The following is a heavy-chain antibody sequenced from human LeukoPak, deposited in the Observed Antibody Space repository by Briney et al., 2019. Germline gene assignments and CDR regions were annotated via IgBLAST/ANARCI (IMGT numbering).Heavy chain of an antibody. D-gene: IGHD1-26*01. CDR3: ARGGGIVGY. J-gene: IGHJ4*02. Sequence: GSLRLSCAASGFTFSSYAMSWIRQPPGKGLEWIGEINHSGSTNYNPSLKSRVTISVDTSKNQFSLKLSSVTAADTAVYYCARGGGIVGYWGQGTLVTVSS. V-gene: IGHV4-34*01. CDR1: GFTFSSYA. CDR2: INHSGST.